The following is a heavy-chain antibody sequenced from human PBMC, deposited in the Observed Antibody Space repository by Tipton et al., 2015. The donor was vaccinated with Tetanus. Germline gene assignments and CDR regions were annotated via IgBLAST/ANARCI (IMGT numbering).Heavy chain of an antibody. CDR1: GFPFSAYN. J-gene: IGHJ4*02. CDR2: ISGISTYI. CDR3: ARKGTAIPIDY. V-gene: IGHV3-21*01. D-gene: IGHD2-21*02. Sequence: SLRLSCAASGFPFSAYNMNWVRQAPGKGLEWVSSISGISTYINYADSVKGRFSISRDNAENSLYLEMTNLTAEDTAIYYCARKGTAIPIDYWGXGTLVXVSS.